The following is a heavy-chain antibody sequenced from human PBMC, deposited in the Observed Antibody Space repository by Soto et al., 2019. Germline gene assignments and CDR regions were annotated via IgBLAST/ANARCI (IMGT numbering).Heavy chain of an antibody. CDR1: GGTFSSYA. CDR3: ARGVRGRYGMDV. CDR2: IIPIFGTA. Sequence: ASVKVSCKAPGGTFSSYAISWVRQAPGQGLEWMGGIIPIFGTANYAQKFQGRVTITADESTSTAYMELSSLRSEDTAVYYCARGVRGRYGMDVWGQGTTVTLSS. D-gene: IGHD3-16*01. V-gene: IGHV1-69*13. J-gene: IGHJ6*02.